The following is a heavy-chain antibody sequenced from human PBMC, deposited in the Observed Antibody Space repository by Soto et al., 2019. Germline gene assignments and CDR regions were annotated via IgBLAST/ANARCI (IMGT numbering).Heavy chain of an antibody. CDR1: GFTFNSYA. J-gene: IGHJ3*02. D-gene: IGHD6-6*01. Sequence: QVQLVESGGGVVQSGTSLRLSCAASGFTFNSYAMHWVRQAPGKGLEWVAVVSYDGNTKFYADSVKGRFSISRDNYRGTVSLQVNSLRPEDTAVYYCARKRVISSVADAFDIWGQGTMVTVSS. CDR3: ARKRVISSVADAFDI. V-gene: IGHV3-30-3*01. CDR2: VSYDGNTK.